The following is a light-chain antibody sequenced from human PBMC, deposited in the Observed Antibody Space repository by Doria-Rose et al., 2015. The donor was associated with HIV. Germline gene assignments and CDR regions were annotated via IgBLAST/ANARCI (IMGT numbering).Light chain of an antibody. CDR3: CSYTITSTLL. CDR1: SNDVGGYTY. Sequence: QPVLTQPASVSGSLGQSITISCTGTSNDVGGYTYVSWYQQHPGKAPKLVIYDVNSRPSGISDRFSGSKSGNTASLTISGLQAGDEADYCCCSYTITSTLLFGGGTRITVL. CDR2: DVN. V-gene: IGLV2-14*03. J-gene: IGLJ1*01.